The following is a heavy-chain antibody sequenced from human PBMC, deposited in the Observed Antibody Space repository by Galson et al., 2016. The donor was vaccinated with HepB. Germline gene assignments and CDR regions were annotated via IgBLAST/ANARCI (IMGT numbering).Heavy chain of an antibody. CDR2: IHADNDDT. CDR3: ARSSRAAMFAYFDF. CDR1: GYTFSNYA. Sequence: SVKVSCKASGYTFSNYAIHWIRQAPGQRLEWMGWIHADNDDTKYSHDFQARVTISSDTSASTVYMELSSLESEDTAVYYCARSSRAAMFAYFDFWGQGTLVTVSS. J-gene: IGHJ4*02. D-gene: IGHD2-2*01. V-gene: IGHV1-3*01.